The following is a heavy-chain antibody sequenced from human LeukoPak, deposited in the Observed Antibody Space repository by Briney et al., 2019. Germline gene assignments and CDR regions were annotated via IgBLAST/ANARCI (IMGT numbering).Heavy chain of an antibody. J-gene: IGHJ5*02. Sequence: TGLEXXXXIYYSGSPYYNPSLKSRVTISVDTSKNPFSLKLSSVTAADTAVYYCARAVAATSPRTNWFDPWGQGTLVTVSS. CDR3: ARAVAATSPRTNWFDP. V-gene: IGHV4-39*01. CDR2: IYYSGSP. D-gene: IGHD2-15*01.